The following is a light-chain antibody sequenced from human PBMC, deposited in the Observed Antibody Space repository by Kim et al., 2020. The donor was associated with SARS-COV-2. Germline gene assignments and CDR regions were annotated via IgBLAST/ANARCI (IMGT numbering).Light chain of an antibody. Sequence: SVSPGQTASITCSGDKLGDKYACWYQQKPGQSPVLVIYQDSKRPSGIPERFSGSNSGNTATLTISGTQAMDEADNYCQAWDSSTVVFGGGTKLTVL. CDR3: QAWDSSTVV. J-gene: IGLJ2*01. CDR1: KLGDKY. CDR2: QDS. V-gene: IGLV3-1*01.